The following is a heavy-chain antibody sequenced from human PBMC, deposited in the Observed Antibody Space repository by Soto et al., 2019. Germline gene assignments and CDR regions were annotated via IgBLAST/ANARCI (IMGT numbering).Heavy chain of an antibody. CDR2: ISSSSSYI. D-gene: IGHD3-3*01. CDR3: ARDTAAYDFWSVTGGMDV. J-gene: IGHJ6*02. Sequence: EVQLVESGGGLVKPGGSLRLSCAASGFTFSSYSMNWVRQAPGKGLEWVSSISSSSSYIYYADSVKGRFTISRDNAKNSLYLQMNSLRAEDTAVYYCARDTAAYDFWSVTGGMDVWGQGTTVTVSS. CDR1: GFTFSSYS. V-gene: IGHV3-21*01.